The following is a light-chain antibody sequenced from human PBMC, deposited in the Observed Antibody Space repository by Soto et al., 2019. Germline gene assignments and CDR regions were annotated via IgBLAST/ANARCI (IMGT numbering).Light chain of an antibody. CDR3: LQHNSYPLA. J-gene: IGKJ4*01. CDR1: QGIGND. V-gene: IGKV1-17*01. Sequence: DIQMTQSPSSLSASVGVRVTITCRASQGIGNDLGWFQQKPGKAPKRLIYGASSWQSGVPSRFSGSGSGTEFTLTISRLQPEDLSTYYCLQHNSYPLAFGGGTKVE. CDR2: GAS.